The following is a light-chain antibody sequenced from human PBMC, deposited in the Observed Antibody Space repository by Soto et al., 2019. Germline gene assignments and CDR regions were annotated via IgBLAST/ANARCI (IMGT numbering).Light chain of an antibody. CDR1: SSDFGNYNL. Sequence: QSVLTQPASVSGSPGQSITISCTGTSSDFGNYNLVSWYQQHPGTVPKLILFEVNKRPSGVAGRFSGSKSGNTASLTISGLQAEDDADYYCFSFTSSNTHVFGTGTKLTVL. CDR3: FSFTSSNTHV. CDR2: EVN. J-gene: IGLJ1*01. V-gene: IGLV2-23*02.